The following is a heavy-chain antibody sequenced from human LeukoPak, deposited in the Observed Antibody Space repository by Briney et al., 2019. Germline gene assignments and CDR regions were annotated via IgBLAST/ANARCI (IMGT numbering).Heavy chain of an antibody. CDR1: GGSISSYY. CDR2: IHTSGST. D-gene: IGHD6-6*01. J-gene: IGHJ4*02. CDR3: ASDRQYLSSSLRSLDY. Sequence: SETLSLTCTASGGSISSYYWSWIRQPAGKGLEWIGRIHTSGSTNYNPSLKSRVAMSVDTSKNQISLKLSSVTAADTAVYFCASDRQYLSSSLRSLDYWGQGALVTVSS. V-gene: IGHV4-4*07.